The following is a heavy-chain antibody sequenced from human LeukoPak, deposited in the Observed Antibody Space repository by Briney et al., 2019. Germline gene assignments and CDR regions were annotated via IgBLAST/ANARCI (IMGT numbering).Heavy chain of an antibody. J-gene: IGHJ4*02. CDR2: IIPIFGTA. V-gene: IGHV1-69*05. CDR3: ARAKYYGDYGFDY. D-gene: IGHD4-17*01. CDR1: GGTFISYA. Sequence: SVKVSCKASGGTFISYAISWVRQAPGQGLEWMGGIIPIFGTANYAQKFQGRVTITTDESTSTAYMELSSLRSEDTAVYYCARAKYYGDYGFDYWGQGTLVTVSS.